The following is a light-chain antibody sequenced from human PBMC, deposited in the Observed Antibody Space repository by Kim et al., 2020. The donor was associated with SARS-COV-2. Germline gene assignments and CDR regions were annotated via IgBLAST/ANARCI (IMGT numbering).Light chain of an antibody. CDR2: DAS. V-gene: IGKV3-11*01. CDR3: QQRDNWST. Sequence: SFPPGERATPSCRASHSVSSYSAWYQQKPGQTPRLLIYDASNRATGIPARFSGSGSGTDFTLTISSLEPEDFAVYYCQQRDNWSTFGGGTKVDIK. CDR1: HSVSSY. J-gene: IGKJ4*01.